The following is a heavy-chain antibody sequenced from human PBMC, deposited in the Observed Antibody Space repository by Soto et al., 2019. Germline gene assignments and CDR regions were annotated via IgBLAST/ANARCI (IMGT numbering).Heavy chain of an antibody. CDR2: IYHSGST. Sequence: SETLSLTCAVSGGSISSSNWWSWVRQPPGKGLEWIGEIYHSGSTNYNPSLKSRVTISVDKSKNQFSLKLSSVTAADTAVYYCARVGIHSSGSPFFDYWGQGTLVTVSS. V-gene: IGHV4-4*02. J-gene: IGHJ4*02. CDR1: GGSISSSNW. CDR3: ARVGIHSSGSPFFDY. D-gene: IGHD3-22*01.